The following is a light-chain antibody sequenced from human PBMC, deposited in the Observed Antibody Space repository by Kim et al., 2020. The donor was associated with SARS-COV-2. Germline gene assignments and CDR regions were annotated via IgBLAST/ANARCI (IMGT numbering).Light chain of an antibody. Sequence: LGQTVRSTCQGDTLRSHYATWYQQKPGQAPVVVIYGRNDRLSGIPDRFSGSSTGDTASLTINGAQAEDEADYYCNSRDRSTNQLVFGGGTQLTVL. CDR3: NSRDRSTNQLV. J-gene: IGLJ2*01. CDR1: TLRSHY. CDR2: GRN. V-gene: IGLV3-19*01.